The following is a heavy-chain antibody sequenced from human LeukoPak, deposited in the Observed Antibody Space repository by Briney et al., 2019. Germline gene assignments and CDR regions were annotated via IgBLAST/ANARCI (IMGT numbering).Heavy chain of an antibody. CDR3: ARDPRGGTSRDNWFDP. CDR1: GGAISSYY. V-gene: IGHV4-59*01. D-gene: IGHD1-1*01. J-gene: IGHJ5*02. Sequence: PSETLSLTCTVSGGAISSYYWSWIRQPPGKGLEWIGYIYYSGSTNYNPSLKSRVTISVDTSKNQFSLKLNSVTAADTAVYYCARDPRGGTSRDNWFDPWGQGTLVTVSS. CDR2: IYYSGST.